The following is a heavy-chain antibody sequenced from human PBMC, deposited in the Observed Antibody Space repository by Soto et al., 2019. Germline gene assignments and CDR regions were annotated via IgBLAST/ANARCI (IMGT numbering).Heavy chain of an antibody. CDR3: ARNLIYDERNWFDP. D-gene: IGHD3-3*01. J-gene: IGHJ5*02. V-gene: IGHV3-74*01. Sequence: EVQLVESGGGLVQPGGSLRLSCAASGFTFTNYWMHWVRQAPGKGLVWVSRINGDGSSTSYADSVKGRFAISRDNAKNTLYLQMNILTAEDMAVYYCARNLIYDERNWFDPWGQGTLVTVSS. CDR2: INGDGSST. CDR1: GFTFTNYW.